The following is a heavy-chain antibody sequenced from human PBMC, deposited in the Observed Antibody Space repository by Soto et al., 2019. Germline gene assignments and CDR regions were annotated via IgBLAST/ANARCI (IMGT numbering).Heavy chain of an antibody. CDR2: INPSGGST. J-gene: IGHJ4*02. CDR1: GYTFPRYY. Sequence: ASVKVACKASGYTFPRYYMHSVQQAPGQELEWMGIINPSGGSTSHAQKFQGRVTMTRDTSTSTVYMELSSLRSEDTSVYYCAAHIRGSGPALNDYWCQGTLVTVSS. CDR3: AAHIRGSGPALNDY. D-gene: IGHD6-19*01. V-gene: IGHV1-46*01.